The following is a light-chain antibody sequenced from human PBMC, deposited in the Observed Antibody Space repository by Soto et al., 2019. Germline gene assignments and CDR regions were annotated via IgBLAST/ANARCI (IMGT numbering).Light chain of an antibody. Sequence: EIVLTQSPGTLSLSPGEGATLSCRASQSVSSSYLAWYQQKPGQAPRLLIYGASSRATGIPDRFSGSGSGTDFTLTISRLEPEDFALYYCQQYGPSLITFGQGTRL. V-gene: IGKV3-20*01. J-gene: IGKJ5*01. CDR3: QQYGPSLIT. CDR2: GAS. CDR1: QSVSSSY.